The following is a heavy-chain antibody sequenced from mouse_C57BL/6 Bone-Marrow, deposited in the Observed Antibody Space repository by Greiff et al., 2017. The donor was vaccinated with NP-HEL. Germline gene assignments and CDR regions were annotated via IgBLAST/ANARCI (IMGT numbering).Heavy chain of an antibody. Sequence: EVQLQQSGAELVRPGASVKLSCTASGFNIKDDYMPWVKQRPEQGLEWIGWIDPENGDTEYASKFQGKATITADTASNTAYLQLSSLTSEDTAVYYCTTYGSSRYYFDYWGQGTTLTVSS. CDR2: IDPENGDT. D-gene: IGHD1-1*01. CDR3: TTYGSSRYYFDY. V-gene: IGHV14-4*01. J-gene: IGHJ2*01. CDR1: GFNIKDDY.